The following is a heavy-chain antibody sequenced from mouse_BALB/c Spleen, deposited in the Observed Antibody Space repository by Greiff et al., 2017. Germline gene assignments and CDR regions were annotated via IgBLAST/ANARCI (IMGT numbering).Heavy chain of an antibody. CDR3: ASAWLLPSYYAIDY. CDR2: IWAGGST. Sequence: VQLVESGPGLVAPSQSLSITCTVSGFSLTSYGVHWVRQPPGKGLEWLGVIWAGGSTNYNSALMSRLSISKDNSKSQVFLKMNSLQTDDTAMYYCASAWLLPSYYAIDYWGQGTSVTVSS. V-gene: IGHV2-9*02. D-gene: IGHD2-3*01. CDR1: GFSLTSYG. J-gene: IGHJ4*01.